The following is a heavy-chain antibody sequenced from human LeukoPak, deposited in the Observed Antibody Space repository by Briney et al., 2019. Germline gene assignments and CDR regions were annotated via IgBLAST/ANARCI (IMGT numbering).Heavy chain of an antibody. V-gene: IGHV1-2*06. J-gene: IGHJ4*02. D-gene: IGHD6-19*01. CDR2: INPNSGDT. CDR1: GYTFTGYY. CDR3: ARDKSGSSGWYSYFDY. Sequence: ASVKVSCKASGYTFTGYYMHWVRQAPGQGLEWMGRINPNSGDTNYAQKFQGRVTMTRDTSISTAYMELSRLRSDDTAVYYCARDKSGSSGWYSYFDYWGQGTLVTVSS.